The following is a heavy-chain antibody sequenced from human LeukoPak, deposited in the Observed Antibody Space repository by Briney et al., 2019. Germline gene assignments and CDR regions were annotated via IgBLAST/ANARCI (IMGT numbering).Heavy chain of an antibody. CDR2: ISYDGSNK. Sequence: GGSLRLSCAASGFTFSSYGMHWIRQAPGKGLEWVAVISYDGSNKYYADSVKGRFTISRDNSKNTLYLQMNSLRAEEPSVYYCAKYSSLPPYYYYGMDVWGQGTTVTVSS. J-gene: IGHJ6*02. CDR1: GFTFSSYG. CDR3: AKYSSLPPYYYYGMDV. D-gene: IGHD2-15*01. V-gene: IGHV3-30*18.